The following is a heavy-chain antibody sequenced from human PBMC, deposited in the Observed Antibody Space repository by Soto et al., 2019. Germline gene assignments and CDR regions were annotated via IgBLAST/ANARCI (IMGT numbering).Heavy chain of an antibody. Sequence: GGSLRLSCAASGFTFSSYGMHWVRQAPGKGLEWVAVIWYDGSNKYYADSVKGRFTISRDNSKNTLYLQMNSLRAEDTAVYYCAREGPYYYYYYGMDVWGQGTTVTVSS. CDR2: IWYDGSNK. CDR1: GFTFSSYG. CDR3: AREGPYYYYYYGMDV. V-gene: IGHV3-33*01. J-gene: IGHJ6*02.